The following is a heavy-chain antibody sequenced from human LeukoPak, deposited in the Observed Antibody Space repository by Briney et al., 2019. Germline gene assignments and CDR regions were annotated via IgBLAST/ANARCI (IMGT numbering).Heavy chain of an antibody. D-gene: IGHD1-26*01. J-gene: IGHJ4*02. V-gene: IGHV1-3*01. CDR1: GYTFTSYA. Sequence: ASVKVSCKASGYTFTSYAMHWVRQAPGQRLEWMGWINAGNGNTKYSQKFQGRVTITRDTSASTVYMELSSLRSEDTAVYYCARGPSGSYRVPFDYWGQGTLVTVSS. CDR2: INAGNGNT. CDR3: ARGPSGSYRVPFDY.